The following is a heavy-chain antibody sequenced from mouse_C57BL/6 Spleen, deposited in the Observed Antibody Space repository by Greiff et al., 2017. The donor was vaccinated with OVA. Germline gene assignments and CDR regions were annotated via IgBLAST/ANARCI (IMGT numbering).Heavy chain of an antibody. D-gene: IGHD1-1*01. CDR2: ISSGSSTI. CDR3: ARITTVAPWYFDV. CDR1: GFTFSDYG. J-gene: IGHJ1*03. Sequence: EVQRVESGGGLVKPGGSLKLSCAASGFTFSDYGMHWVRQAPEKGLEWVAYISSGSSTIYYADTVKGRFTISRDNAKNTLFLQMTSLRSEDTAMYYCARITTVAPWYFDVWGTGTTVTVSS. V-gene: IGHV5-17*01.